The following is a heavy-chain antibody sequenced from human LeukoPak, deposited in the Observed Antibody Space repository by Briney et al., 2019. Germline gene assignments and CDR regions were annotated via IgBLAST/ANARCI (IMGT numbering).Heavy chain of an antibody. J-gene: IGHJ4*02. D-gene: IGHD1-14*01. CDR2: ISYDGSNK. V-gene: IGHV3-30-3*01. CDR3: ARGPWPERPDGYFDY. CDR1: GFTFSSYA. Sequence: GRSLRLSCAASGFTFSSYAMHWVRQAPGKGLEWVAVISYDGSNKYYADSVKGRFTISRDNSKNTLYLQMNSLRAEDTAVYYCARGPWPERPDGYFDYWGQGTLVTVSS.